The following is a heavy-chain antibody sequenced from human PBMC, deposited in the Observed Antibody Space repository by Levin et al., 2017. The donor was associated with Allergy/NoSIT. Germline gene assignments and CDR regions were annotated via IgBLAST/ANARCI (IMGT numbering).Heavy chain of an antibody. D-gene: IGHD6-25*01. J-gene: IGHJ6*02. CDR1: GGSISSYY. CDR3: ARRGATTIRSGWGAQNFYYGMDV. CDR2: IFHRGST. Sequence: GSLRLSCTVSGGSISSYYWSWIRQPPGKGLEWIGYIFHRGSTNYNPSLKSRVTMSVDTSKNQFSLKLNSVTAADTAVYYCARRGATTIRSGWGAQNFYYGMDVWGPGTTVTVSS. V-gene: IGHV4-59*08.